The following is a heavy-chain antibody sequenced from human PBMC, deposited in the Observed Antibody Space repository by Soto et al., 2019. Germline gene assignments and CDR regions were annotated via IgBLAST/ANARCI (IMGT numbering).Heavy chain of an antibody. V-gene: IGHV3-30-3*01. J-gene: IGHJ6*02. CDR1: GFTFSSYA. CDR2: ISYDGSNK. CDR3: ARAMVRGVISYYYGMDV. D-gene: IGHD3-10*01. Sequence: GGSLRLSCAASGFTFSSYAMHWVRQAPGKGLEWVAVISYDGSNKYYADSVKGRFTISRDNSKNTLYLQMNSLRAEETAVYYCARAMVRGVISYYYGMDVWGQGTTVTVSS.